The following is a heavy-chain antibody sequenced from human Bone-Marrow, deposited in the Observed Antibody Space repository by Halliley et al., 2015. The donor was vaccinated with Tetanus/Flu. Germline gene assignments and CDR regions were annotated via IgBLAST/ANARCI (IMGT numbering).Heavy chain of an antibody. CDR3: ARAYGVWPVIGYNGLDV. V-gene: IGHV4-59*01. CDR2: IYQSGNT. J-gene: IGHJ6*02. D-gene: IGHD2-8*01. CDR1: GDSISDYY. Sequence: TLSLTCIVSGDSISDYYWSWIRQPPGKGLEWIGYIYQSGNTDYNPSLKSRVSMSIDLSRNQFSLKLRSVTAADTAVYYCARAYGVWPVIGYNGLDVWGQGTAVTVSS.